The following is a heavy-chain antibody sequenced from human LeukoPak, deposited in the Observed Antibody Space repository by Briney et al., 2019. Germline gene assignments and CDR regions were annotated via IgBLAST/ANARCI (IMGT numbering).Heavy chain of an antibody. D-gene: IGHD2-15*01. CDR3: ARAPSVSGKDAFDI. Sequence: GGSLRLSCAASGFTVSSNYMSWVRQAPGKGLEWVSVIYSGGSTYYADSVKGRFTISRDNSKNTLYLQMNSLRAEDTAVYYCARAPSVSGKDAFDIWGQGTMVTVSS. J-gene: IGHJ3*02. V-gene: IGHV3-53*01. CDR2: IYSGGST. CDR1: GFTVSSNY.